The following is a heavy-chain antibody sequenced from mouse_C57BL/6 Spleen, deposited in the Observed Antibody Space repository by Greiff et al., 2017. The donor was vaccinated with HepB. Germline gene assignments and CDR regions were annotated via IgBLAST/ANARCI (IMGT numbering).Heavy chain of an antibody. CDR3: TASGGGNSYWYFDV. J-gene: IGHJ1*03. CDR1: GFNIKDDY. D-gene: IGHD2-1*01. Sequence: EVKLQESGAELVRPGASVKLSCTASGFNIKDDYMHWVKQRPEQGLEWIGWIDPENGDTEYASKFQGKATITADTSSNTAYLQLSSLTSEDTAVYYCTASGGGNSYWYFDVWGTGTTVTVSS. V-gene: IGHV14-4*01. CDR2: IDPENGDT.